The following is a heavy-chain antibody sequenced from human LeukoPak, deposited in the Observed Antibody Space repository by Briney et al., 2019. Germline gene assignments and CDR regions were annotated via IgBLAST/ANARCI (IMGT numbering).Heavy chain of an antibody. D-gene: IGHD6-19*01. V-gene: IGHV4-31*03. CDR1: GGSISSGGYY. J-gene: IGHJ4*02. Sequence: SETLSLTCTVSGGSISSGGYYWSWIRQHPGRGLEWIGYIYNTGSTYYNPSLKSRVTISVDTSKNQFSLKLSSVTAADTAVYYCARGHTIAVELDYWGQGTLVTVSS. CDR3: ARGHTIAVELDY. CDR2: IYNTGST.